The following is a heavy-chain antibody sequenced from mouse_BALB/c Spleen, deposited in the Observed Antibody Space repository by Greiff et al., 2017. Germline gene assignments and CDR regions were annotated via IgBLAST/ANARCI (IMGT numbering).Heavy chain of an antibody. D-gene: IGHD2-1*01. V-gene: IGHV5-4*02. CDR2: ISDGGSYT. J-gene: IGHJ4*01. Sequence: EVKLQESGGGLVKPGGSLKLSCAASGFTFSDYYMYWVRQTPEKRLEWVATISDGGSYTYYPDSVKGRFTISRDNAKNNLYLQMSSLKSEDTAMYYCARDGKGAMDYWGQGTSVTVSS. CDR1: GFTFSDYY. CDR3: ARDGKGAMDY.